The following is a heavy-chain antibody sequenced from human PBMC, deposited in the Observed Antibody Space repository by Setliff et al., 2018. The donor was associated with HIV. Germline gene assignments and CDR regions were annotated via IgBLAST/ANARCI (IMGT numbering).Heavy chain of an antibody. D-gene: IGHD3-16*01. V-gene: IGHV4-34*01. CDR1: GGSFSGYY. CDR2: INHSGST. Sequence: PSETLSLTCAVYGGSFSGYYWSWIRQPPGKGLEWIGEINHSGSTNFNPSLKSRVTISVDTSKNQFSLKLISVTAADTAVYYCAGPGDDYWGQGTLVTVSS. CDR3: AGPGDDY. J-gene: IGHJ4*02.